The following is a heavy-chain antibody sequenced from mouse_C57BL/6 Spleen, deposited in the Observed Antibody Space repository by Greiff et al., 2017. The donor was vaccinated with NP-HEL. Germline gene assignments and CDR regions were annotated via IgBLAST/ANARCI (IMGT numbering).Heavy chain of an antibody. CDR3: TTRLDGYFDV. CDR2: IDPENGDT. V-gene: IGHV14-4*01. Sequence: EVQLQESGAELVRPGASVKLSCTASGFNIKDDYMHWVKQRPEQGLEWIGWIDPENGDTEYASKFQGKATITADTSSNTAYLQLSSLTSEDPAVYYGTTRLDGYFDVWSTGTTVTVSS. CDR1: GFNIKDDY. J-gene: IGHJ1*03.